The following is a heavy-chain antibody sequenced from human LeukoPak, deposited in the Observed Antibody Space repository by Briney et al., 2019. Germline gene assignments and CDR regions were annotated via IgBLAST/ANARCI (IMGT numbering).Heavy chain of an antibody. D-gene: IGHD3-16*01. CDR1: GGSISSYY. CDR2: IYYSGST. CDR3: ARDLGPYHWFDP. J-gene: IGHJ5*02. V-gene: IGHV4-59*01. Sequence: SETLSLTCTVSGGSISSYYWSWIRQPPGKGLEWIGYIYYSGSTNYNPSLKSRVTISVDTSKNQFSLKLSSVTAADTAVYYCARDLGPYHWFDPWGQGTLVTVSS.